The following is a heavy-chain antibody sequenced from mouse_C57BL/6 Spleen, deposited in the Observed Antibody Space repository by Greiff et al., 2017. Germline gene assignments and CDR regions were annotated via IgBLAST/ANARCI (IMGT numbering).Heavy chain of an antibody. D-gene: IGHD2-4*01. CDR1: GFTFSSYA. CDR2: ISDGGSYT. CDR3: ARDQAIYYDYDELFAY. J-gene: IGHJ3*01. V-gene: IGHV5-4*01. Sequence: EVKVVESGGGLVKPGGSLKLSCAASGFTFSSYAMSWVRQTPEKRLEWVATISDGGSYTYYPDNVKGRFTISRDNAKNNLYLQMSHLKSEDTAMYYCARDQAIYYDYDELFAYWGQGTLVTVSA.